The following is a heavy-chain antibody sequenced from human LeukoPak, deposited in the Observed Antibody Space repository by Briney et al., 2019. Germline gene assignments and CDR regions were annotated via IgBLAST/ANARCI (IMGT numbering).Heavy chain of an antibody. J-gene: IGHJ3*01. CDR2: ISDGGDDK. Sequence: GGSLRLSCAASGFNFSSYAMHWVRQAPGKGLDWVAVISDGGDDKFYTDSVKGRFSISRDNSKNTLYLQMNSLSAEDTAAYNCASDLDYGDIDDSFDVWGQGTMVTVSS. CDR3: ASDLDYGDIDDSFDV. D-gene: IGHD4-17*01. CDR1: GFNFSSYA. V-gene: IGHV3-30*10.